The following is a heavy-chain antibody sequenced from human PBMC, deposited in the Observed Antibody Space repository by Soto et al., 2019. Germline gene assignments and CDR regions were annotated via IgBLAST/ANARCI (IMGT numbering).Heavy chain of an antibody. CDR2: IYPGDSDT. CDR1: GYSFTSYW. J-gene: IGHJ3*02. Sequence: GESLKISCKGSGYSFTSYWIGWVRQMPGKGLEWMGIIYPGDSDTRYSPAFQGQVTIAADKSISTAYRQWSRLKASDTAMYYCASSFWGLGIEEVIRDAFDIWGQGTMVTVSS. D-gene: IGHD2-21*01. CDR3: ASSFWGLGIEEVIRDAFDI. V-gene: IGHV5-51*01.